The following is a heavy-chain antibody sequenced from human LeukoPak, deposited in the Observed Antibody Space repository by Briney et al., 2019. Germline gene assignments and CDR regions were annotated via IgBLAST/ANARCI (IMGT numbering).Heavy chain of an antibody. CDR1: GFTFSNYA. CDR2: ISSSSSYI. Sequence: GGSLRLSCVASGFTFSNYAMHWVRQAPGKGLEWVSSISSSSSYIYYADSVKGRFTISRDNAKNSLYLQMNSPRAEDTAVYYCARGTPGGYDGYMDVWGKGTTVTVSS. CDR3: ARGTPGGYDGYMDV. D-gene: IGHD5-12*01. J-gene: IGHJ6*03. V-gene: IGHV3-21*01.